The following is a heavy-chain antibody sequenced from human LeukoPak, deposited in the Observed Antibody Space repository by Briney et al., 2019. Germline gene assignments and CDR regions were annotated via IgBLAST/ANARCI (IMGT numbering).Heavy chain of an antibody. CDR1: GFTFSNYA. J-gene: IGHJ4*02. D-gene: IGHD3-22*01. CDR3: AKEASYDSRAAFES. Sequence: GGSLGLSCAASGFTFSNYAMNWVRQSPGKGLEWVSGVTGSGGRTFYADSVKGRFIISRDNSKNTVYLQMNSLRAEDTAIYYCAKEASYDSRAAFESWGQGTLVTGSS. CDR2: VTGSGGRT. V-gene: IGHV3-23*01.